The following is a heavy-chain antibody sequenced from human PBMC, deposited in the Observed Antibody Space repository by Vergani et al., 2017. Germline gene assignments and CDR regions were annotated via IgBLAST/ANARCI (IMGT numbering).Heavy chain of an antibody. D-gene: IGHD4-23*01. J-gene: IGHJ6*02. Sequence: QVQLVQSGAEVKKPGSSVKVSCKASGGTFSSYTISWVRQAPGQGLEWMGRIIPILGIANYAQKFQGRVTITADKSTSTAYMERSSLRSEDTAVYYCASNLDAVGRTYYYYYYGMDVWGQGTTVTVSS. CDR3: ASNLDAVGRTYYYYYYGMDV. CDR1: GGTFSSYT. V-gene: IGHV1-69*02. CDR2: IIPILGIA.